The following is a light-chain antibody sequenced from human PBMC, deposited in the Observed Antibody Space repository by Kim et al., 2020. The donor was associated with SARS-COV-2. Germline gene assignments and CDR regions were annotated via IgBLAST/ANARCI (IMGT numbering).Light chain of an antibody. CDR2: YDS. J-gene: IGLJ1*01. V-gene: IGLV3-21*01. CDR1: NIGSKT. CDR3: QAWDVSSDHPFV. Sequence: SYELTQPPSVSVAPGKTARITCGGNNIGSKTVQWYQQKPGQAPVLVIFYDSDRPSGIPERFSGSNSGNTATLTISRVEAGDEADYYCQAWDVSSDHPFVF.